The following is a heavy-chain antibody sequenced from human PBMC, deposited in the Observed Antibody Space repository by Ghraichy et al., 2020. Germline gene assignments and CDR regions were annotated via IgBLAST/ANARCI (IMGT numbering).Heavy chain of an antibody. D-gene: IGHD3-22*01. J-gene: IGHJ4*02. CDR3: ARGGDSSGYYPYYFDY. V-gene: IGHV4-31*03. CDR1: GGSISSGGYY. CDR2: IYYSGST. Sequence: SETLSLTCTVSGGSISSGGYYWSWIRQHPGKGLEWIGYIYYSGSTYYNPSLKSRVTISVDTSKNQFSLKLSSVTAADTAVYYCARGGDSSGYYPYYFDYWGQGTLVTVSS.